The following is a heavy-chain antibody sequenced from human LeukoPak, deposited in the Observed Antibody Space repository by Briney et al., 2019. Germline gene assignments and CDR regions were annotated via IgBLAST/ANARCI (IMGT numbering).Heavy chain of an antibody. D-gene: IGHD5-18*01. CDR2: ISSTSIYI. CDR3: ARDFGAYVDSIMGYLGRFDP. J-gene: IGHJ5*02. CDR1: GFTFSSFS. V-gene: IGHV3-21*01. Sequence: GGSLRLSCAASGFTFSSFSMGWVRQAPGKGLEWVSGISSTSIYIYHADSLEGRFTISRDNAENSLYLQMTSLRAEDTGVYYCARDFGAYVDSIMGYLGRFDPWGRGTLVTVSS.